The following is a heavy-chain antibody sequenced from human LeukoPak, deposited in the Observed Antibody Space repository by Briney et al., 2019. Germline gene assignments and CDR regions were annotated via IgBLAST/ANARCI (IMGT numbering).Heavy chain of an antibody. V-gene: IGHV3-66*01. Sequence: GGSLRLSCAASGFTFSSYAMSWVRQAPGKGLEWVSVIYSGGSTYYADSVKGRFTISRDNSKNTLYLQMNSLRAEDTAVYYCARAPHGSYWGQGTLVTVSS. D-gene: IGHD1-26*01. J-gene: IGHJ4*02. CDR1: GFTFSSYA. CDR3: ARAPHGSY. CDR2: IYSGGST.